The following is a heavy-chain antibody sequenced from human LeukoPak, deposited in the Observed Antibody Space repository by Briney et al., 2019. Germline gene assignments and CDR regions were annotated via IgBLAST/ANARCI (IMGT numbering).Heavy chain of an antibody. CDR1: GVSISCYY. CDR2: IYYSGST. D-gene: IGHD5-18*01. Sequence: SETLSLTCTVSGVSISCYYWSWIRQPPGKGLEWIGYIYYSGSTNYNPSLKSRVTISVDTSKNQFSLKLSSVTAADTAVYYCASSGYSYGLYYYYGMDVWGQGTTVTVSS. V-gene: IGHV4-59*01. J-gene: IGHJ6*02. CDR3: ASSGYSYGLYYYYGMDV.